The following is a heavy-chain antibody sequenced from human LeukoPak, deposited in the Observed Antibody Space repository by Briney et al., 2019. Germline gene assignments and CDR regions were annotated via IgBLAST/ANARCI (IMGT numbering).Heavy chain of an antibody. CDR1: GYTFTSYY. J-gene: IGHJ4*02. CDR3: AREHTRGDVTGTTSGCDY. V-gene: IGHV1-46*01. D-gene: IGHD1-7*01. Sequence: ASVKVSCKASGYTFTSYYMHWVRQAPGQGLEWMGIIDPSGGSTSYAQKFQGRVTMTRDMSTSTVYMEPSSLRSEDTAVYYCAREHTRGDVTGTTSGCDYWGQGTLVTVSS. CDR2: IDPSGGST.